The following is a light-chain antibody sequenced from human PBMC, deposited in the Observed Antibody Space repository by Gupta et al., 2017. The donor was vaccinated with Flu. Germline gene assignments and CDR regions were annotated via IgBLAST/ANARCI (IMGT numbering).Light chain of an antibody. CDR2: QDS. CDR1: KLGDKY. J-gene: IGLJ2*01. V-gene: IGLV3-1*01. Sequence: SYELTQPPSVSVSPGQTASITCSGDKLGDKYACWYQQKPGQSPVLVIYQDSKRPSGIPERFSGSNSGNTATMXIXGTQAMXEADYSCQEWESSTVVFGGGTKLTVL. CDR3: QEWESSTVV.